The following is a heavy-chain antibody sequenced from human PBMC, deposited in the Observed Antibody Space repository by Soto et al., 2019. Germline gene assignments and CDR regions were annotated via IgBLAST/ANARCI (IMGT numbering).Heavy chain of an antibody. Sequence: EMQLLESGGGLVQPGGSLRLSCVVSGFSFSTYGVTWVRQAPGKGLEWVCGVSGGSGVTHYTDSVKGRFTISGDDSKNTVYLQMNSLRAEDTAVYYCARPYGGKIGDALDLWGQGTTVTVSS. CDR3: ARPYGGKIGDALDL. V-gene: IGHV3-23*01. D-gene: IGHD2-15*01. J-gene: IGHJ3*01. CDR2: VSGGSGVT. CDR1: GFSFSTYG.